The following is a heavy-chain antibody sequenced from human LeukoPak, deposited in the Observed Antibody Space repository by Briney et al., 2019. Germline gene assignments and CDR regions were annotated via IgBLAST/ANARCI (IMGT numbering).Heavy chain of an antibody. D-gene: IGHD1-26*01. CDR2: ITRGSSTT. CDR3: ARECLMVGVYDAFDI. CDR1: GFTFSSYG. J-gene: IGHJ3*02. Sequence: PGGSLRLSCVVSGFTFSSYGMNWARQAPGKGLEWVSYITRGSSTTYYADSVNRRYTLSSDNAKNSLYLQMNSLRDEDTAVYYCARECLMVGVYDAFDIWGDRLFVPDSS. V-gene: IGHV3-48*02.